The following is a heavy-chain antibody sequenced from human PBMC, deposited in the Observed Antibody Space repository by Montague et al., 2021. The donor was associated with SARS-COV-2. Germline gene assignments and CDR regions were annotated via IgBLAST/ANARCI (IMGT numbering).Heavy chain of an antibody. CDR3: ARERAYSCDYYGMDV. CDR1: GGSISSSNW. J-gene: IGHJ6*02. D-gene: IGHD5-18*01. V-gene: IGHV4-4*02. Sequence: SDTLSLTCAVSGGSISSSNWWSWVRQPPGKGLEWIGEIYHSGSTNYNPSLKSRVTISVDKSKNQFSLKLSSVTAADTAVYYCARERAYSCDYYGMDVWGQGTTVTVSS. CDR2: IYHSGST.